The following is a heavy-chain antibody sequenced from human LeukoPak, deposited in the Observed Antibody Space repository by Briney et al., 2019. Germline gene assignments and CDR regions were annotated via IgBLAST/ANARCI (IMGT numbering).Heavy chain of an antibody. CDR2: IYSGGIT. J-gene: IGHJ4*02. CDR1: GFTVSSNY. Sequence: GGSLRLSCAASGFTVSSNYMTWVRQAPGKGLEWVSIIYSGGITYYADSVKGRFTISRDNSKNTLYLQMNSLRAEDTAVYYCARLYYYVSGTYSRYFDYWGQGTLVTVSS. V-gene: IGHV3-53*01. D-gene: IGHD3-10*01. CDR3: ARLYYYVSGTYSRYFDY.